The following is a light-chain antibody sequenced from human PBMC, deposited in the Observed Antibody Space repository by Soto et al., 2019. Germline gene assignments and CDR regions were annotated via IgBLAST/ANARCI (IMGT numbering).Light chain of an antibody. J-gene: IGLJ1*01. CDR2: EVS. CDR3: SSYTSSTTYV. CDR1: SSDVGGYNY. Sequence: QPALTQPASVSGSPGQSITISCTGTSSDVGGYNYVSWYQQYPGKAPKLMIYEVSNRPSGVSNRFSGSKSGNTASLTISGLQAEDEADYYCSSYTSSTTYVFGTGTKVTVL. V-gene: IGLV2-14*01.